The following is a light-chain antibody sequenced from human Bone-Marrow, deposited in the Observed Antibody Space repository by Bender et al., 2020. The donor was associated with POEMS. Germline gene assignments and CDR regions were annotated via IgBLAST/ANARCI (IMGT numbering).Light chain of an antibody. CDR3: SSHTSFNTLV. J-gene: IGLJ3*02. CDR1: SSNTGSGYD. CDR2: GYN. V-gene: IGLV1-40*01. Sequence: QSALTQPASVSGSPGQSITISCTGSSSNTGSGYDINWYQHLPGTAPKLLIYGYNNRPSGVPDRFSGSKSGNTASLTISRLQAEDEADYYCSSHTSFNTLVFGGGTKVTVL.